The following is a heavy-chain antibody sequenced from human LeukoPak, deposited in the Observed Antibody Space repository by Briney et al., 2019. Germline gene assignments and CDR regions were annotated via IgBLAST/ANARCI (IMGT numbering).Heavy chain of an antibody. CDR1: GGTFSSYA. CDR2: IIPIFGTA. Sequence: SVKVSCKASGGTFSSYAISWVRQAPGQGLEWMGVIIPIFGTANYAQKFQGRVTITADESTSTAYMELSSLRSEDTAVYYCARDGGRDVVVPAANWGQGTLVTVSS. V-gene: IGHV1-69*13. D-gene: IGHD2-2*01. J-gene: IGHJ4*02. CDR3: ARDGGRDVVVPAAN.